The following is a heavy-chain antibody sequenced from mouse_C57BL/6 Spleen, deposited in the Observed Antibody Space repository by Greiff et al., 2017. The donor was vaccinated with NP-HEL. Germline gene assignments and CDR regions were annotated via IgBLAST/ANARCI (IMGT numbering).Heavy chain of an antibody. J-gene: IGHJ1*03. V-gene: IGHV1-69*01. CDR2: IDPSDSYT. D-gene: IGHD1-1*01. Sequence: QVQLQQPGAELVMPGASVKLSCKASGYTFTSYWMHWVKQRPGQGLEWIGEIDPSDSYTNYNQKFKGKSTLTVDKSSSTAYMQLSSLTSEDSAFYYCARWDYGSSRYWYFDVWGTGTTVTVSS. CDR1: GYTFTSYW. CDR3: ARWDYGSSRYWYFDV.